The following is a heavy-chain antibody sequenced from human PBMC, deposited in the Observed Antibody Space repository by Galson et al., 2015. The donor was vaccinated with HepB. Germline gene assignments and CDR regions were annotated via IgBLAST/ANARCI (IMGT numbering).Heavy chain of an antibody. V-gene: IGHV3-30*02. CDR1: GFTFSSYG. CDR3: AKEGYYDSSGYRSAFDY. D-gene: IGHD3-22*01. Sequence: SLRLSCAASGFTFSSYGMHWVRQAPGKGLEWVAFIRYDGSNKYYADSVKGRFTISRDNSKNTLYLQMNSLRAEDTAVYYCAKEGYYDSSGYRSAFDYWGQGTLVTVSS. J-gene: IGHJ4*02. CDR2: IRYDGSNK.